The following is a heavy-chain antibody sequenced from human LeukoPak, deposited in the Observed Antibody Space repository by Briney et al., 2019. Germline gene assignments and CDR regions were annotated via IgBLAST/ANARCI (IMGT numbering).Heavy chain of an antibody. CDR1: GFTFSNYA. CDR3: AKRLLYSYGPGFDY. V-gene: IGHV3-23*01. D-gene: IGHD5-18*01. CDR2: ISLGTSDT. J-gene: IGHJ4*02. Sequence: PGGSLKLSCAASGFTFSNYAMSWVRQAPGKGLEWVSGISLGTSDTYYADSVTGRFTISRDNSRTTLYLQMNSLRAEDTAVYYCAKRLLYSYGPGFDYWGQGTLVTVSS.